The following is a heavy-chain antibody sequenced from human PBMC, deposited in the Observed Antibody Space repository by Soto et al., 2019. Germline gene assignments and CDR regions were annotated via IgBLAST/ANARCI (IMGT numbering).Heavy chain of an antibody. CDR3: ASTRFWAVAGT. D-gene: IGHD6-19*01. V-gene: IGHV1-8*01. CDR2: RNPNSGNT. Sequence: QVQLVQSGAEVKKPGASVKVSCKTSGYTFTSYDLHWVRQATGQGPEWMGWRNPNSGNTVYAQKFHGRITMTRNTSMSTAYIELSSLRPEDTAVYYCASTRFWAVAGTWGQATLVTVST. J-gene: IGHJ5*02. CDR1: GYTFTSYD.